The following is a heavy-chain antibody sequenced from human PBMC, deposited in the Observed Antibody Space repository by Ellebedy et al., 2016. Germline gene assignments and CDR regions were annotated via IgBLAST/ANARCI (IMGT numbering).Heavy chain of an antibody. J-gene: IGHJ5*02. CDR2: IYYSGST. CDR1: GGSISSTTYD. V-gene: IGHV4-39*07. D-gene: IGHD6-13*01. CDR3: ARLLSVSYSSSWLNWFDP. Sequence: SETLSLTCTVSGGSISSTTYDWGWIRQPPGKGLEWIGSIYYSGSTYYNPSLKSRVTMSVDTSKNQFSLKLSSVTAADTAIYYCARLLSVSYSSSWLNWFDPWGQGTLVTVSS.